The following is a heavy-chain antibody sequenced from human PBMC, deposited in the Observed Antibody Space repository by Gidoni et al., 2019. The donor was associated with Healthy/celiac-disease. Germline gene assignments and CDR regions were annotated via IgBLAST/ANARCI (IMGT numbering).Heavy chain of an antibody. CDR3: AKNDYGDYVIDY. CDR1: VTFSSYA. CDR2: IIPIFGTA. V-gene: IGHV1-69*01. Sequence: VTFSSYAISWVRQAPGQGLEWMGGIIPIFGTANYAQKFQGRVTITADEATSTAYMELSSLGSEDTAVYDCAKNDYGDYVIDYWGQGTLVTVSS. J-gene: IGHJ4*02. D-gene: IGHD4-17*01.